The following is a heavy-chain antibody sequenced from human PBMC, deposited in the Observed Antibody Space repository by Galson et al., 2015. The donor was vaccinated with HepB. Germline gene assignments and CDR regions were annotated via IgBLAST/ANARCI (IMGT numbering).Heavy chain of an antibody. CDR1: GYTFTGYH. D-gene: IGHD4/OR15-4a*01. CDR2: INPNSGGT. CDR3: ARDAKVQNAFDI. J-gene: IGHJ3*02. V-gene: IGHV1-2*06. Sequence: SVKVSCKASGYTFTGYHMHWVRQAPGQGLEWMGRINPNSGGTNYAQKFQGRVTMTRDTSISTAYMELSRLRSDDTAVYYCARDAKVQNAFDIWGQGTMVTVSS.